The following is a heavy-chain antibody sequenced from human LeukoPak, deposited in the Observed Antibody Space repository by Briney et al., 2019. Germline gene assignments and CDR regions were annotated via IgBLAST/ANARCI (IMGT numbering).Heavy chain of an antibody. CDR2: IYYSGST. CDR3: ATGLWSYYFDY. CDR1: GGSISSYY. V-gene: IGHV4-59*01. D-gene: IGHD5-18*01. Sequence: PSETLSLTCTVSGGSISSYYWSWIRQPPGKGLEWIGYIYYSGSTNYSPSLKSRVTISVDTSKNQFSLKLSSVTAADTAVYYCATGLWSYYFDYWGQGTLVTVSS. J-gene: IGHJ4*02.